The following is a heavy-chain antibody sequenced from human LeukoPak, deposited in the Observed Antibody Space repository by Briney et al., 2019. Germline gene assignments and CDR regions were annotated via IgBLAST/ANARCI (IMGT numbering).Heavy chain of an antibody. J-gene: IGHJ6*03. CDR2: MNPNRANP. CDR3: ARGLRGTGRNYYYYMDV. CDR1: GYTFTRYG. Sequence: ASVKVSCKGSGYTFTRYGIKWVRQATGKGVERMGWMNPNRANPRYAQMLHGSVTITSNTSIRTAYMELTSLRSEDTAVYYCARGLRGTGRNYYYYMDVWGKGTTVTVSS. V-gene: IGHV1-8*01. D-gene: IGHD3-16*01.